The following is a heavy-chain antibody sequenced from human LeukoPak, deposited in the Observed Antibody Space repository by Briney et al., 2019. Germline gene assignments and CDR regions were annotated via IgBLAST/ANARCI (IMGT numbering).Heavy chain of an antibody. V-gene: IGHV4-31*03. CDR2: VYYSGST. Sequence: PSETLSLTCTVSGGSISSAGYYWSWIRQHPGKGLEWIGNVYYSGSTYYNPSLKSRVTISVDTSKNQFSLKQSSVTAADTAVYYCARDREAAAGTSYGMDVWGQGTTVTVSS. D-gene: IGHD6-13*01. J-gene: IGHJ6*02. CDR1: GGSISSAGYY. CDR3: ARDREAAAGTSYGMDV.